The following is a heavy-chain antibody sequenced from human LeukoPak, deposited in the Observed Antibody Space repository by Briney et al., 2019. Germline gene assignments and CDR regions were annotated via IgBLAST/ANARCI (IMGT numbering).Heavy chain of an antibody. D-gene: IGHD3-22*01. CDR3: ARDAQTLYYYDSSAYPDY. CDR2: IKQHGREK. J-gene: IGHJ4*02. CDR1: GFTFSSYW. Sequence: TGGSLRLSCAASGFTFSSYWMSWVRQAPGKGLEWVANIKQHGREKYYVDSVKGRFTISRDNAKNSLYLQMNSLGAEDTAVYYCARDAQTLYYYDSSAYPDYWGQGTLVTVSS. V-gene: IGHV3-7*03.